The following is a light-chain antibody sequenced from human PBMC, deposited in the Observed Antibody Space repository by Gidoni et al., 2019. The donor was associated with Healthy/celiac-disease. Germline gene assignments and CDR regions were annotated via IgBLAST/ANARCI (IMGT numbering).Light chain of an antibody. V-gene: IGKV3-11*01. J-gene: IGKJ1*01. CDR2: DAS. CDR3: QQRSNWPSWT. CDR1: QSVSSY. Sequence: EVQLTQSPATLSLSPGERATLSCRASQSVSSYLAWYQQKPCQAPRLLIYDASNRATGIPAGFSGGGSGTAFSLIIISLEPEDFAVYYCQQRSNWPSWTFXQXTKVEIK.